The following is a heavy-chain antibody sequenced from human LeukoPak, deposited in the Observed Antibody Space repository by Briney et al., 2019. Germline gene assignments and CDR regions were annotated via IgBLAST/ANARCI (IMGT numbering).Heavy chain of an antibody. CDR3: ARHTAMVHQPFDY. D-gene: IGHD5-18*01. CDR2: IYYSGST. J-gene: IGHJ4*02. CDR1: GGSISSGGYS. Sequence: PSETLSLTCAVSGGSISSGGYSWSWIRQPPGKGLEWIGYIYYSGSTYYNPSLKSRVTISVDTSKNQFSLKLSSVTAADTAVYYCARHTAMVHQPFDYWGQGTLVTVSS. V-gene: IGHV4-30-4*07.